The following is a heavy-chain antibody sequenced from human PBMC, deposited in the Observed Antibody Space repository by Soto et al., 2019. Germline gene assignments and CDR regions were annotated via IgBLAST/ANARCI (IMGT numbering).Heavy chain of an antibody. CDR1: GGSISSGDYY. D-gene: IGHD2-15*01. J-gene: IGHJ6*02. CDR3: ARDLCSGGRCYSGYYYYGMDV. CDR2: IYYSGST. V-gene: IGHV4-30-4*01. Sequence: SETLSLTCTVSGGSISSGDYYWSWIRQPPGKGLEWIGYIYYSGSTYYNPSLKSRVTISVDTSKNQFSLKLSSVTAADTAVYYCARDLCSGGRCYSGYYYYGMDVWGQGTTVTVSS.